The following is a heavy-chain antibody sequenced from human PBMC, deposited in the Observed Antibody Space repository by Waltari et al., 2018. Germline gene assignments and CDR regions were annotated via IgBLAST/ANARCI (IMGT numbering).Heavy chain of an antibody. CDR1: GGSISSGSYY. J-gene: IGHJ4*02. CDR3: ARGRGSYSDY. D-gene: IGHD1-26*01. V-gene: IGHV4-61*02. Sequence: QVQLQESGPGLVKPSQTLSLTCTVSGGSISSGSYYWSWIRQPAGKGLEWIGRIYTSGSTNYNPSLKSRVTISVATSKNQFSLKLSSVTAADTAVYYWARGRGSYSDYWGQGTLVTVSS. CDR2: IYTSGST.